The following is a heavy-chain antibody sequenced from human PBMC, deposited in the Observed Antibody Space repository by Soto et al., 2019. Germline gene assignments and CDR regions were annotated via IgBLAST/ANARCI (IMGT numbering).Heavy chain of an antibody. CDR2: IYHSGST. CDR1: GCSISSSNW. D-gene: IGHD5-12*01. CDR3: AREGPDSGYDYESWDAGDFYYYYGKDV. V-gene: IGHV4-4*02. J-gene: IGHJ6*02. Sequence: SETLSLTCAVSGCSISSSNWWSWVRQPPGKGLEWIGEIYHSGSTNYNPSLKSRVTISVDKSKNQFSLKLSSVTAADTAVYYCAREGPDSGYDYESWDAGDFYYYYGKDVWGQGTTVTVSS.